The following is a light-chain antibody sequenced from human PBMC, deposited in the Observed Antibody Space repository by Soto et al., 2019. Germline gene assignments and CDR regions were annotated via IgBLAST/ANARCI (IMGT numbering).Light chain of an antibody. J-gene: IGLJ3*02. V-gene: IGLV2-8*01. Sequence: QSVLTQPTSASGSPGQSVTISCTGTNSDVGGYDFVSWYQQHPGKAPKLMIYEVNKRPSGVPDRFSGSKSGNTASLTVSGLQADDEASYYCSSFAGSNNVLFGGGTQLTVL. CDR1: NSDVGGYDF. CDR3: SSFAGSNNVL. CDR2: EVN.